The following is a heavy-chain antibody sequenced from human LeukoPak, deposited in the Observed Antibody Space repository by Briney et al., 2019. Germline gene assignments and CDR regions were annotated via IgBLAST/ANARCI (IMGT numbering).Heavy chain of an antibody. CDR1: GFTFSSYN. D-gene: IGHD1-26*01. CDR3: ARDLSVGAKPDLGFDY. Sequence: NPGGSLSLSWAASGFTFSSYNMNWVRQAPGKGLEWVSSIRSSSSYIYYADSMKGRFTISRDNAKNSLYLQMNSLRAEDTAIYYCARDLSVGAKPDLGFDYWGQGTLVTVSS. CDR2: IRSSSSYI. J-gene: IGHJ4*02. V-gene: IGHV3-21*01.